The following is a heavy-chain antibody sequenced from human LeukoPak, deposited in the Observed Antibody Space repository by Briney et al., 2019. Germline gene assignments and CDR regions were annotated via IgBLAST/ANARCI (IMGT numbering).Heavy chain of an antibody. J-gene: IGHJ5*02. CDR1: GGSFSGYY. V-gene: IGHV4-34*01. CDR2: INHSGST. D-gene: IGHD5-12*01. CDR3: ASYSSGYGGS. Sequence: TSETLSLTCAVYGGSFSGYYWSWIRQPPGKGLEWIGEINHSGSTNYNPSLKSRVTISVDTSKNQFSLKLSSVTAADTAVYYCASYSSGYGGSWGQGTLVTVSS.